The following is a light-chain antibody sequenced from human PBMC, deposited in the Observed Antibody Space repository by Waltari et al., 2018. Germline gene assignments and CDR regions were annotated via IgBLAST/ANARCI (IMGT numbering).Light chain of an antibody. CDR1: SSDIGGYKY. Sequence: QAALTQPRSVSGSPGQSVTISCNGSSSDIGGYKYVSWYQHHPGTAPPLIIAEVTKRPSGVSGRFSGSKSGNTASLTISGLRSEDEADYYCCSYAGSHTFYIFGTGT. V-gene: IGLV2-11*01. CDR3: CSYAGSHTFYI. CDR2: EVT. J-gene: IGLJ1*01.